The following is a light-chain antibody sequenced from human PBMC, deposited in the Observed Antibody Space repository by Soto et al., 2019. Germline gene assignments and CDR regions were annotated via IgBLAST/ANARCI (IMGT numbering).Light chain of an antibody. CDR3: QQYYSTPYT. Sequence: DIVMTPSPDSLAVSLGERATINCKSSQSVLYSSNNKNYLAWYQQKPGQPPNLLIYWASTRESGVPDRFSGSGSGTDFTLTISSLQAEDVAVYYCQQYYSTPYTFGQGTKLEIK. CDR1: QSVLYSSNNKNY. CDR2: WAS. V-gene: IGKV4-1*01. J-gene: IGKJ2*01.